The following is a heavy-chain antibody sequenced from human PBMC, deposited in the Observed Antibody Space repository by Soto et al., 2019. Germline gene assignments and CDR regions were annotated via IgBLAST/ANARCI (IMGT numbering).Heavy chain of an antibody. J-gene: IGHJ4*02. D-gene: IGHD5-12*01. CDR2: IYNSGST. CDR3: ARGRGLKRSGYDQTRFFDY. CDR1: GGSISSSSYY. V-gene: IGHV4-39*01. Sequence: PSETLSLTCTVSGGSISSSSYYWGWIRQPPGKGLEWIGSIYNSGSTYYNPSLKSRVTISVDTSKNQFSLKLSSVTAADTAVYYCARGRGLKRSGYDQTRFFDYWGQGTLVTVSS.